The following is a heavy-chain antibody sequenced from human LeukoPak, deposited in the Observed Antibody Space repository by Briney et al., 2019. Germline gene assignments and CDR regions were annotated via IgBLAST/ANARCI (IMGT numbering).Heavy chain of an antibody. Sequence: GGSLRLSCAASGLTFSNYWVHWVRQAPGKGLMWISRINPDGSHTSYADSVKGRFTISRDNAKNTLYLQMNSLRAEDAAVYFCTRDSYISNVYYGMDVWGQGATVTVSS. D-gene: IGHD1-26*01. J-gene: IGHJ6*02. V-gene: IGHV3-74*01. CDR3: TRDSYISNVYYGMDV. CDR2: INPDGSHT. CDR1: GLTFSNYW.